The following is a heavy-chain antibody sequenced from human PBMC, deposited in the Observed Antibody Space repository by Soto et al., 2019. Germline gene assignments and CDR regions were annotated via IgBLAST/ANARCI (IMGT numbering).Heavy chain of an antibody. V-gene: IGHV5-51*01. CDR3: ARNYADPVSPGNYYYGMDV. Sequence: GESLKISCKGSGYSFTSYWIGWVRQMPGKGLEWMGIIYPGDSDTRYSPSFQGQVSISADKSISTAYLQWSSLKASDTAMYYCARNYADPVSPGNYYYGMDVWGQGTTVTVSS. D-gene: IGHD1-7*01. CDR2: IYPGDSDT. CDR1: GYSFTSYW. J-gene: IGHJ6*02.